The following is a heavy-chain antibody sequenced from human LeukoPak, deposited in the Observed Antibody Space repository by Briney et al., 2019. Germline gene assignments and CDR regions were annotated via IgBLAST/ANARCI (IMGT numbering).Heavy chain of an antibody. CDR1: GFTFSSHG. J-gene: IGHJ6*02. CDR3: ARGLAAAGTYYYYYYGMDV. D-gene: IGHD6-13*01. CDR2: IRYDGNNE. V-gene: IGHV3-30*02. Sequence: PGGSLRLSCAASGFTFSSHGMHWVRQAPGKGLEWVAFIRYDGNNEYYADSVKGRFTISRDNSKNTLYLQMNSLRAEDTAVYYCARGLAAAGTYYYYYYGMDVWGQGTTVTVSS.